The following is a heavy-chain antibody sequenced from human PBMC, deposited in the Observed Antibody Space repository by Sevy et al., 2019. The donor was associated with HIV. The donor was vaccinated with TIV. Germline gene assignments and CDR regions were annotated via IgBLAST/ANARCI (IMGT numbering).Heavy chain of an antibody. CDR2: IYSDGTT. CDR1: GFTVSSNY. J-gene: IGHJ4*02. D-gene: IGHD3-3*01. V-gene: IGHV3-53*01. Sequence: GWSLRLSCAASGFTVSSNYMSWVRQAPGKGLEWVSVIYSDGTTFYAESVKGRFTISRDSSKNTVYVQMNSLRAEDTAVYYCARTIGSGDYFDYWGQGTLVTVSS. CDR3: ARTIGSGDYFDY.